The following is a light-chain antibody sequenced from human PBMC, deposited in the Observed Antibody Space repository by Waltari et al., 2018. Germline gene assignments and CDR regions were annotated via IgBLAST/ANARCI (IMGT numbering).Light chain of an antibody. CDR2: GAS. Sequence: DTVMTQSPATLSVTPRKGANLFCRAVQSVSSNLAWYQQIPGQAPRLLIYGASARATGIPARFSGSGSGTEFTLTISSLQSEDFVVYYCHQYNNWPWTFGQGTKVEIK. V-gene: IGKV3-15*01. J-gene: IGKJ1*01. CDR3: HQYNNWPWT. CDR1: QSVSSN.